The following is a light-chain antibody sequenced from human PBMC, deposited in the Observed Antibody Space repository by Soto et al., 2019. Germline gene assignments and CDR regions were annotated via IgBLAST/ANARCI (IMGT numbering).Light chain of an antibody. J-gene: IGKJ2*01. CDR1: QSISTY. V-gene: IGKV1-39*01. Sequence: DIQMTQSPSSLSVSVGDRVIMTCRASQSISTYLNWYQQKPGKAPNLLIYTASTLQSGVPSRFSGSASGTDFTLTISSLQPEDFATYYCQQTYSTPQTFGQGTKLEIK. CDR2: TAS. CDR3: QQTYSTPQT.